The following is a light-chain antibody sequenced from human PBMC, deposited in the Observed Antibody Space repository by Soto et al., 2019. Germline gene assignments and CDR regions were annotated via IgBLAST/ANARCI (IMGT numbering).Light chain of an antibody. Sequence: DIQLTQSPSSLSASIGDRVTIIVGASQSISGYLNWYQQKPGKAPKPLIYAASSLQSGVPSRFSGSESGTDFTLTITSLQPEDFATYYCQQGYSNPITFGQGTRLEIK. CDR2: AAS. CDR1: QSISGY. CDR3: QQGYSNPIT. V-gene: IGKV1-39*01. J-gene: IGKJ5*01.